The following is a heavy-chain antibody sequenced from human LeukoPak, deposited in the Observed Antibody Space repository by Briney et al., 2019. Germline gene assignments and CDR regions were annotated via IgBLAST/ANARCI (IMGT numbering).Heavy chain of an antibody. Sequence: GGSLRLSCAASGFTFSSYSMNWVRQAPGKGLEWVSSISSSSSYIYYADSVKGRFTISRDNAKNSLYLQMNSLRAEDTAVYYCARDQRDYYDSSGYYYEQKKYYGMDVWGQRTTVTVSS. CDR1: GFTFSSYS. V-gene: IGHV3-21*01. J-gene: IGHJ6*02. CDR3: ARDQRDYYDSSGYYYEQKKYYGMDV. CDR2: ISSSSSYI. D-gene: IGHD3-22*01.